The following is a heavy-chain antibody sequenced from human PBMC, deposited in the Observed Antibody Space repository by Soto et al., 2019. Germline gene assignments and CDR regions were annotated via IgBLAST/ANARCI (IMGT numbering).Heavy chain of an antibody. CDR2: ISAYKGNT. CDR1: GYTFTTYG. J-gene: IGHJ5*02. V-gene: IGHV1-18*01. CDR3: ARDSCMSTRCYRSAGLDP. D-gene: IGHD2-2*01. Sequence: QVQLVQSGAEVKKPGASVKVSCKASGYTFTTYGISWVRQSPGQGLEWMGGISAYKGNTNYAQKLQGRGTMTTDTSTITAYMELRSLRSDDTAVYYCARDSCMSTRCYRSAGLDPWGQVPLVTVSS.